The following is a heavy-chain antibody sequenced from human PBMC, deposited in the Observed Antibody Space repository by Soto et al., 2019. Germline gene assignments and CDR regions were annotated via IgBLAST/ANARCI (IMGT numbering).Heavy chain of an antibody. V-gene: IGHV1-69*01. CDR2: IIPIFGTG. Sequence: QVQLVQSGAEVKKPGSPVKVSCKASGGTFSSYAISWVRQAPGQGLEWMGGIIPIFGTGNYAQKFQGRVTITADESTSTVYMELSSLRSEDTAVYYCASPPEIFGVVTQFDYWGQGTLVTVSS. CDR1: GGTFSSYA. CDR3: ASPPEIFGVVTQFDY. D-gene: IGHD3-3*01. J-gene: IGHJ4*02.